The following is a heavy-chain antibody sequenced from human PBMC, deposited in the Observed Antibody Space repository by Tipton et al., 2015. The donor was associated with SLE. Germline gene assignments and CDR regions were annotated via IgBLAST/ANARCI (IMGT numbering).Heavy chain of an antibody. CDR1: GGSFSGYY. Sequence: TLSLTCAVYGGSFSGYYWSWIRQPPGKGLEWIGEINHSGSTNCNPSLKSRVTISVDTSKNQFSLKLSSVTAADTAVYYCARAAGSSSWTYGMDVWGQGTTVTVSS. CDR2: INHSGST. D-gene: IGHD6-13*01. V-gene: IGHV4-34*01. CDR3: ARAAGSSSWTYGMDV. J-gene: IGHJ6*02.